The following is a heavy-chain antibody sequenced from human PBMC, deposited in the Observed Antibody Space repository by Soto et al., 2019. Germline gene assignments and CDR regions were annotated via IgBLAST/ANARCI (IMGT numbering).Heavy chain of an antibody. Sequence: GGSLRLSCAASGFTFSSYSMNWVRQAPGKGLEWVSSISSSSSYIYYADSVKGRFTISRDNAKNSLYLQMNSLRAEDTAVYYCEGYPRSSSWYYGMDVWGQGTTVTVYS. CDR1: GFTFSSYS. V-gene: IGHV3-21*01. CDR2: ISSSSSYI. CDR3: EGYPRSSSWYYGMDV. J-gene: IGHJ6*02. D-gene: IGHD6-6*01.